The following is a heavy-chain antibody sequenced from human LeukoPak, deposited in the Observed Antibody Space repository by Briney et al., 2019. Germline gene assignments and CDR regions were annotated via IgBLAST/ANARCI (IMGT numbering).Heavy chain of an antibody. J-gene: IGHJ4*02. V-gene: IGHV4-59*01. Sequence: SETLSLTCTVSGGSISSYYWSWIRQPPGKGLEWIGYIYYSGSTNYNPSLKSQVTISVDTSKNQFSLKLSSVTAADTAVYYCASSDVVVSSVSFDYWGQGTLVTVSS. D-gene: IGHD3-22*01. CDR1: GGSISSYY. CDR2: IYYSGST. CDR3: ASSDVVVSSVSFDY.